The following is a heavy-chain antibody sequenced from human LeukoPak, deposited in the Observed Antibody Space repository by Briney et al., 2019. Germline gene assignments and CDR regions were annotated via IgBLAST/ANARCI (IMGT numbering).Heavy chain of an antibody. CDR2: ISYDGSNK. J-gene: IGHJ6*03. CDR3: ARDYVAASADYYMDV. Sequence: GGSLRLSYAPSGFTFSSYPMHWVRQAPGKGLEWVVVISYDGSNKYYADSVKGRFTISRDNSKNTLYLQMNSLRAEDTAVYYCARDYVAASADYYMDVWGKGTTVTVSS. CDR1: GFTFSSYP. V-gene: IGHV3-30*04. D-gene: IGHD3-16*01.